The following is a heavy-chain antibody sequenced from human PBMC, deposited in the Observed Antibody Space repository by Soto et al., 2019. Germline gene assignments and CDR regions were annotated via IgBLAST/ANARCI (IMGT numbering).Heavy chain of an antibody. CDR2: IYYSGST. CDR1: GGSISSYY. V-gene: IGHV4-59*01. CDR3: ARSGWELLTAQFDY. J-gene: IGHJ4*02. D-gene: IGHD1-26*01. Sequence: SETLSLTCTVSGGSISSYYWSWIRQPPGKGLEWIGYIYYSGSTNYNPSLKSRVTISVDTSKNQFSLKLSSVTAADTAVYYCARSGWELLTAQFDYWGQGTPVTVSS.